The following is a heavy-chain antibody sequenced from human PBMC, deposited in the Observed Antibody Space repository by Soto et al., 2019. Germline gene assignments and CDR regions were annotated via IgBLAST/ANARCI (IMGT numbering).Heavy chain of an antibody. CDR1: GGSISSYY. D-gene: IGHD3-3*01. CDR2: IYYSGST. V-gene: IGHV4-59*01. Sequence: PSETLSLTCTVSGGSISSYYWSWIRQPPGKGLEWIGYIYYSGSTNYNPSLKSRVTISVDASKNQFSLKLSSVTAADTAVYYCARRGYDFWSGYDLGWFDPWGQGTLVTVSS. CDR3: ARRGYDFWSGYDLGWFDP. J-gene: IGHJ5*02.